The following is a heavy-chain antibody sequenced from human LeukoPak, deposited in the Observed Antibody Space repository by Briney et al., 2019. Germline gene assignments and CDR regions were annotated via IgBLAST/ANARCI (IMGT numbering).Heavy chain of an antibody. CDR2: ISGSGIST. D-gene: IGHD4-17*01. Sequence: PGGSLRLSCAASGFTFSSYAMSWVRQAPGKGLEWVSAISGSGISTYYADSVKGRFTISRDNSKNTLYLQMNSLRAEDTAVYYCARDRSDDYGDYLADWGQGTLVTVSS. J-gene: IGHJ4*02. CDR1: GFTFSSYA. V-gene: IGHV3-23*01. CDR3: ARDRSDDYGDYLAD.